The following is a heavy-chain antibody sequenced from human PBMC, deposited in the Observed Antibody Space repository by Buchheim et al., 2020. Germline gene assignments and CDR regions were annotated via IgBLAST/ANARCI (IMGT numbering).Heavy chain of an antibody. Sequence: QVQLQESGPGLVKPSETLSLTCTVSGGSISSYCWSWIRQPPGKGLEWIGCIYYSGSTNYNPSLKSRVTLSADTSKNQFSLKLSSVTTADTAAYYCGRHETGTTLDYWGQGTL. D-gene: IGHD1-1*01. V-gene: IGHV4-59*08. CDR2: IYYSGST. CDR1: GGSISSYC. CDR3: GRHETGTTLDY. J-gene: IGHJ4*02.